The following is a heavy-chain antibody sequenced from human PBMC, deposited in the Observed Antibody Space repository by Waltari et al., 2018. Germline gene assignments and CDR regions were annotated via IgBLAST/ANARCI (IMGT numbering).Heavy chain of an antibody. CDR1: GYLFSSYW. V-gene: IGHV5-10-1*03. Sequence: DVQLIQSGAEVKKPGESLRISCKATGYLFSSYWLYWVRQTPGKGLEWMGKIDPSDSYTNYRPSFQGLVTMSADKSLDTAYLQWSALKASDTGMYYCARHTDAAVATRSAFDLWGQGTMVTVST. J-gene: IGHJ3*01. CDR3: ARHTDAAVATRSAFDL. CDR2: IDPSDSYT. D-gene: IGHD2-2*01.